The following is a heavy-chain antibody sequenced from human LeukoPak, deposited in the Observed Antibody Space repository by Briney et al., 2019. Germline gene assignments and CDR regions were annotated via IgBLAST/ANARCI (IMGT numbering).Heavy chain of an antibody. V-gene: IGHV3-23*01. CDR2: ISYSGGST. J-gene: IGHJ4*01. CDR1: GFTFSSYG. Sequence: PGGSLRLSCAASGFTFSSYGMSWVRQAPGKGLEWVSAISYSGGSTYYADSVKGRFTISRDNSKNTLYLQMNSLRAEDTAVYFCARDVDFYASGSYSDYWGQGTLATVSS. CDR3: ARDVDFYASGSYSDY. D-gene: IGHD3-10*01.